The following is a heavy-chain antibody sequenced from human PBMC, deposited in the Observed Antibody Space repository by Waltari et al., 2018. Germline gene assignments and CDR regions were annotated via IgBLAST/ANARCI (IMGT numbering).Heavy chain of an antibody. CDR2: MNPNSGNT. CDR3: ARFRDYVDY. J-gene: IGHJ4*02. Sequence: QVQMVQSGAEVKKPGASVKVSCKASGYTFTSYDITCVLRATGQGLEWMGWMNPNSGNTGYAQKFQGRVTMTRNTSISTAYMELSSLMSEDPAVYYCARFRDYVDYWGQGTLVTVSS. V-gene: IGHV1-8*01. CDR1: GYTFTSYD.